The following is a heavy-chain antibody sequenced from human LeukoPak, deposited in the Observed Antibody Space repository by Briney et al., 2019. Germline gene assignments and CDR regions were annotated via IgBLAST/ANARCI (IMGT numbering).Heavy chain of an antibody. CDR1: GCSFTSYW. CDR3: ASHYCSSTSCYDN. V-gene: IGHV5-51*01. J-gene: IGHJ4*02. Sequence: GASLKISCKGSGCSFTSYWIGWVRQMPGKGLEWMGIIYPGDSDTRYSPSFQGQVTISADKSIGTAYLQWSSLKASDTAMYYCASHYCSSTSCYDNWGQGTLVTVSS. D-gene: IGHD2-2*01. CDR2: IYPGDSDT.